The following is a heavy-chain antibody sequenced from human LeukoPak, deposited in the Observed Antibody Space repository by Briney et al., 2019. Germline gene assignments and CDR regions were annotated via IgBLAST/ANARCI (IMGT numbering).Heavy chain of an antibody. Sequence: ASVKVSCKTSGGTFSSYAISWVRQAPGQGHEWMGRIIPILGIANYAQKFQGRVTITADKSTSTAYMELSSLRSEDTAVYYCARDHGVYGSFFDYWGQGTLVTVSS. CDR2: IIPILGIA. D-gene: IGHD3-10*01. V-gene: IGHV1-69*04. CDR3: ARDHGVYGSFFDY. CDR1: GGTFSSYA. J-gene: IGHJ4*02.